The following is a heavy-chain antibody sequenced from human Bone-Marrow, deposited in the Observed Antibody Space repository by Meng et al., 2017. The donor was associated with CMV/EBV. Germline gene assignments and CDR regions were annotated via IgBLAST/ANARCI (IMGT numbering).Heavy chain of an antibody. Sequence: SVKVSCKASGGTFSSYAISWVRQAPGQGLEWMGGIIPILGIANYAQKFQGRVTITADKSTSTAYMELSSLRSEDTAVYYCARDFGRVVPAASPGYYGMDVWGQGNTVNV. D-gene: IGHD2-2*01. CDR3: ARDFGRVVPAASPGYYGMDV. V-gene: IGHV1-69*10. CDR2: IIPILGIA. J-gene: IGHJ6*02. CDR1: GGTFSSYA.